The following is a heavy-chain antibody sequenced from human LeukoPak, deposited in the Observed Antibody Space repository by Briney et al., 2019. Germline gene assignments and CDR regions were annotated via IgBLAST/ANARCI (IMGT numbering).Heavy chain of an antibody. CDR2: IYTSGST. Sequence: SETLSLTCTVSGGSISSYYWSWIRQPAGKGLEWIGRIYTSGSTNYNPSLKSRVTMSVDTSKNQFSLKLSSVTAADTAVYYCARDPTEVHYGFWSGYYTGHDAFDIWGQGTMVTVSS. CDR1: GGSISSYY. V-gene: IGHV4-4*07. CDR3: ARDPTEVHYGFWSGYYTGHDAFDI. D-gene: IGHD3-3*01. J-gene: IGHJ3*02.